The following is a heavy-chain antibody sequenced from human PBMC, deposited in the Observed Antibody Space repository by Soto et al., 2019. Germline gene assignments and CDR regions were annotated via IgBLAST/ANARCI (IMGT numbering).Heavy chain of an antibody. Sequence: ASVKVSCKASGYTFTSYGISGVRQAPGQGLEGMGWISAYNGNTNYAKKIQGRVTMTTETSTSTAYMELRSLRSEDTAVYYCSRVCSSTSCYGRDAFDIWGQGTMVTVSS. D-gene: IGHD2-2*01. CDR3: SRVCSSTSCYGRDAFDI. V-gene: IGHV1-18*01. CDR1: GYTFTSYG. J-gene: IGHJ3*02. CDR2: ISAYNGNT.